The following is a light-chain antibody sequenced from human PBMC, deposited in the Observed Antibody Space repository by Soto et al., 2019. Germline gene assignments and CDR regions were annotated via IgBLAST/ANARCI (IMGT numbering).Light chain of an antibody. V-gene: IGKV3-20*01. CDR2: GAS. Sequence: DIVLTQSPGTLSLSPGERATLSCRASQSVSTSYLTWYQQKPGQAPRLLIYGASSRATGIPDRFSGSGSGTDVTLTISRPEPEDFAVYYCQQYGSSPPLVTFGPGTKVDIK. CDR3: QQYGSSPPLVT. J-gene: IGKJ3*01. CDR1: QSVSTSY.